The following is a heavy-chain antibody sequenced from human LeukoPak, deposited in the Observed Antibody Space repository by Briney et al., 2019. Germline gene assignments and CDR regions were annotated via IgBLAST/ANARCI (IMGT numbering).Heavy chain of an antibody. CDR3: AKDLRFGEQR. CDR1: GFTFNNYA. V-gene: IGHV3-23*01. CDR2: ISGGGFAT. D-gene: IGHD3-10*01. Sequence: GSLRLSCAASGFTFNNYAMSWVRQAPGKGLEWVSAISGGGFATYYADSVKGRFTVSRDNSKNTLYLQMNSLRAEDTAMYYCAKDLRFGEQRGGQGTLVTVSS. J-gene: IGHJ4*02.